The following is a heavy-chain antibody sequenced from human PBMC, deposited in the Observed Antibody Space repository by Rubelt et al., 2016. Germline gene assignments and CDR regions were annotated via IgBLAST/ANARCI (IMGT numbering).Heavy chain of an antibody. CDR2: INHSGST. V-gene: IGHV4-34*01. Sequence: QVQLQQWGAGLLKPSETLSLTCAVYGGSFTDYYWTWIRQPPGKGLEWIGEINHSGSTNYNSSLKSRATISVDTSKSQFSLRLNPVTAADTALYYCTRGGSSSHFPYFDYWGQEILVTVSS. J-gene: IGHJ4*02. CDR3: TRGGSSSHFPYFDY. CDR1: GGSFTDYY. D-gene: IGHD6-13*01.